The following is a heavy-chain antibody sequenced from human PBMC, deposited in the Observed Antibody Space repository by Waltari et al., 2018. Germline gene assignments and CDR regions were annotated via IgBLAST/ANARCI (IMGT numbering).Heavy chain of an antibody. V-gene: IGHV3-7*01. Sequence: VQLVETGGGLVQPGGFLRPPCAASRFTFSNSWMDWVRQAPGKGLEWVANIKPDGSDSHYVDSVQGRFTVSRDNTQNLLYLQMNTLRVDDTAVYYCSLSLNSWGQGTLVTVSP. CDR1: RFTFSNSW. CDR3: SLSLNS. J-gene: IGHJ4*02. CDR2: IKPDGSDS.